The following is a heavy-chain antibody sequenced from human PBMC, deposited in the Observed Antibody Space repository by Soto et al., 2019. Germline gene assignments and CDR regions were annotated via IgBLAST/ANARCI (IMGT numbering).Heavy chain of an antibody. CDR3: AKDRESYTSSSYFFDY. V-gene: IGHV3-30*18. CDR1: GFTFSSYG. J-gene: IGHJ4*02. Sequence: QVQLVESGGGVVQPGRSLRLSCAASGFTFSSYGMHWVRQAPGKGLECVAVISYDGSHKYYADSVKGRFTISRDNSKNTLYLRMKSLRAEDTAVYYCAKDRESYTSSSYFFDYWGQGTLVTVSS. D-gene: IGHD6-6*01. CDR2: ISYDGSHK.